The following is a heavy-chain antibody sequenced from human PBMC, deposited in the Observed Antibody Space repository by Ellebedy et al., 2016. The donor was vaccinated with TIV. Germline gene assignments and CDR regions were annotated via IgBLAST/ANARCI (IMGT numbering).Heavy chain of an antibody. V-gene: IGHV1-46*01. CDR1: GYTFTSYY. CDR2: INPSGGST. D-gene: IGHD3-16*01. Sequence: ASVKVSCKASGYTFTSYYMHWVRQAPGQGLEWMGIINPSGGSTSYAQKFQGRVTITRDTSTSTVYMELSSLRSEDTAVYYCARDRIMGEEGSYYYYGMDVWGQGTTVTVSS. J-gene: IGHJ6*02. CDR3: ARDRIMGEEGSYYYYGMDV.